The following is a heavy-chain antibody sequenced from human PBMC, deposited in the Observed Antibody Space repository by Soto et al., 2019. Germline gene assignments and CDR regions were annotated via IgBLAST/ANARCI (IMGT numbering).Heavy chain of an antibody. J-gene: IGHJ6*03. V-gene: IGHV4-59*12. CDR1: GGFISCYY. Sequence: SETLFLSWTVGGGFISCYYWGWIREPPGEGLGWGGYIYYSGSANYNPSLKSRVTISVDASKNQVSLELSCVSAADTAVYYCARVDPAQHDYSNYYIDVWGKGTTVT. CDR3: ARVDPAQHDYSNYYIDV. D-gene: IGHD1-1*01. CDR2: IYYSGSA.